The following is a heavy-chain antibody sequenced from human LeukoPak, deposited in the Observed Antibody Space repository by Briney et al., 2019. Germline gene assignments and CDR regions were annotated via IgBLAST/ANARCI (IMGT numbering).Heavy chain of an antibody. D-gene: IGHD2-15*01. Sequence: ASVKVSCKASGYTFTNYAVKWVRQAPGQGLEWMGWINTNTGNPTYAQDFTGRFVLSLDTSVNTAYLEISSLKPEDTAVYYCARAAYCSDSSCYSWDWGQGTLVTVSS. CDR2: INTNTGNP. CDR1: GYTFTNYA. J-gene: IGHJ4*02. CDR3: ARAAYCSDSSCYSWD. V-gene: IGHV7-4-1*02.